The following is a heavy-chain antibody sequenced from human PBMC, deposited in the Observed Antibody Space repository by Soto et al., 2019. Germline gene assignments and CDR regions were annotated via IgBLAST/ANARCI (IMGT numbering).Heavy chain of an antibody. V-gene: IGHV6-1*01. CDR2: TYYRSKWYN. D-gene: IGHD3-10*01. Sequence: PSQTLSLTCAISGDSVSSNSAAWNWIRQSPSRGLEWLGRTYYRSKWYNDYAVSVKSRITINPDTSKNQFSLQLNSVTPEDTAVYYCARDVSDLPIGERYYSGMYLWGMKTTVTVSS. J-gene: IGHJ6*04. CDR3: ARDVSDLPIGERYYSGMYL. CDR1: GDSVSSNSAA.